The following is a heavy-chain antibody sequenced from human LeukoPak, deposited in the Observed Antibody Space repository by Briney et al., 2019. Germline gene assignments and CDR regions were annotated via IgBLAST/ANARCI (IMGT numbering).Heavy chain of an antibody. CDR3: ARESVPRSYYYDSSGIGFDP. J-gene: IGHJ5*02. V-gene: IGHV1-69*04. CDR2: SIRLLGIS. D-gene: IGHD3-22*01. CDR1: GGTFSNYA. Sequence: GASVKVSCKASGGTFSNYAISWVRQAPGQGLEWMGRSIRLLGISNYAQKFQGRVTITADKSTSTAYMELSSLRSEDSAVYYCARESVPRSYYYDSSGIGFDPWGQGTLVTVSS.